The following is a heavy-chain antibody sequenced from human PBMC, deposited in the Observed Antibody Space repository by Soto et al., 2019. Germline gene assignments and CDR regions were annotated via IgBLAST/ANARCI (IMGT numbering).Heavy chain of an antibody. V-gene: IGHV3-64*02. CDR3: ARARCSSGQCYYFDY. D-gene: IGHD2-15*01. J-gene: IGHJ4*02. Sequence: EVQLVESGEGLVQPGGSLRLSCAASGFTFSSYNIHWIRQAPGNGLEFVSAISRSGDRIYYADSVKGRFTITRDNSKNTVWLQTGSLRAEDMAVYYCARARCSSGQCYYFDYWGRGALVSVSS. CDR2: ISRSGDRI. CDR1: GFTFSSYN.